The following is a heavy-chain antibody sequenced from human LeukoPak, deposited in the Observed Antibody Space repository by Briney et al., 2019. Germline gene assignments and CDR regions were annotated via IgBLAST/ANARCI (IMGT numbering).Heavy chain of an antibody. Sequence: PGGSLRLSCAASGFTFSDYYMSWIRQAPGKGLEWVSYISSSGSTIYYADSVKGRFTISRDNAKNSLYLQMNSLRAEDTAVYYCARDDLDSYYYDSSGPPDYWGQGTLVTVSS. CDR3: ARDDLDSYYYDSSGPPDY. CDR1: GFTFSDYY. D-gene: IGHD3-22*01. V-gene: IGHV3-11*01. CDR2: ISSSGSTI. J-gene: IGHJ4*02.